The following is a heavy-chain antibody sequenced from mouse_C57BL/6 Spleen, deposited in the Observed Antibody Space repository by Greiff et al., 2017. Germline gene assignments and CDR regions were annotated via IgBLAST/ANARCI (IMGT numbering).Heavy chain of an antibody. CDR1: GYAFTNYL. CDR3: ARSRYYGSRGDY. D-gene: IGHD1-1*01. J-gene: IGHJ2*01. Sequence: QVQLQQSGAELVRPGTSVKVSCKASGYAFTNYLIEWVKQRPGQGLEWIGVINPGSGGTNYNEKFKGKATLTADKSSSTAYMQLSSLTSEDSAVYFCARSRYYGSRGDYWGQGTTLTVSS. V-gene: IGHV1-54*01. CDR2: INPGSGGT.